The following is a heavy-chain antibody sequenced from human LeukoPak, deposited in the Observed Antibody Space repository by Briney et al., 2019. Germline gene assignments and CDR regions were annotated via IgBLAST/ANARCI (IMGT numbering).Heavy chain of an antibody. CDR1: GFTFSSYG. Sequence: PGRSLRLSCAASGFTFSSYGMHWVRQAPGKGLEWVAVIWYDGSNKYYADSVKGRFTISRDNSKNTLYLQMNSRRAEDTAVYYCAKGWLVGATTPFDYWAREPWSPSPQ. J-gene: IGHJ4*02. D-gene: IGHD1-26*01. V-gene: IGHV3-33*06. CDR2: IWYDGSNK. CDR3: AKGWLVGATTPFDY.